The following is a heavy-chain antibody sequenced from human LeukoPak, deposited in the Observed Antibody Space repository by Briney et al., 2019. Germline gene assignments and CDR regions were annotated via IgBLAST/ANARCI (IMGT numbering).Heavy chain of an antibody. J-gene: IGHJ3*02. V-gene: IGHV3-30*18. D-gene: IGHD4-17*01. CDR3: AKDSERYGDYVAPAFDI. Sequence: GGSLRLSCAASGFTFSSYGMHWVRQAPGKGLEWVAVISYDGSNKYYADSVKGRFTISRDNSKNTLYLQMNSLRAEDTAVYYCAKDSERYGDYVAPAFDIWGQGTMVTVSS. CDR2: ISYDGSNK. CDR1: GFTFSSYG.